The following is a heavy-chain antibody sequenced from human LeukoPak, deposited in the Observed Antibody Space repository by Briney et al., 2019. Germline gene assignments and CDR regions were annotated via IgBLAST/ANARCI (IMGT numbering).Heavy chain of an antibody. V-gene: IGHV1-69*05. CDR3: ARDLPDWLPHGVRPPAYYYYYMDV. CDR1: GGTFSSYA. J-gene: IGHJ6*03. D-gene: IGHD3-9*01. CDR2: ITPIFGTA. Sequence: GASVKVSCKASGGTFSSYAISWVRQAPGQGLEWMGRITPIFGTANYAQKFQGRVTITTDESTSTAYMELSSLRSEDTAVYYCARDLPDWLPHGVRPPAYYYYYMDVWGKGTTVTVSS.